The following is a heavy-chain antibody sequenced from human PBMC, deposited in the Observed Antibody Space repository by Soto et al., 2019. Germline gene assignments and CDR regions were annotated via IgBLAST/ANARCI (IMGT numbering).Heavy chain of an antibody. V-gene: IGHV1-3*01. CDR3: ARDSRKNMITFGRRDYGMDV. D-gene: IGHD3-16*01. CDR1: GYTFTSYA. CDR2: INAGNGNT. J-gene: IGHJ6*02. Sequence: ASVKVSCKASGYTFTSYAMHWVRQAPGQGLEWMGWINAGNGNTKYSQKFQGRVTITRDTSASTAYMELSSLRSEDTAVYYCARDSRKNMITFGRRDYGMDVWGQGTTVTVSS.